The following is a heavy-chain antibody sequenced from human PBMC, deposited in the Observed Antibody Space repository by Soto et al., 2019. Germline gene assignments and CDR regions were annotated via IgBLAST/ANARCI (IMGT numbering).Heavy chain of an antibody. D-gene: IGHD3-10*01. Sequence: EVQLLESGGGLVQPGGSLRLSCAASGFSFSSYAMSWVRQAPGKGLEWVSSISGSGANTYYVDSVKGRFTVSRDNSKNPLDLQKGSLRGEDPAVYKGAKGGAYHGSASYFPFDDWGLGTRVTVSS. CDR3: AKGGAYHGSASYFPFDD. J-gene: IGHJ4*02. CDR1: GFSFSSYA. CDR2: ISGSGANT. V-gene: IGHV3-23*01.